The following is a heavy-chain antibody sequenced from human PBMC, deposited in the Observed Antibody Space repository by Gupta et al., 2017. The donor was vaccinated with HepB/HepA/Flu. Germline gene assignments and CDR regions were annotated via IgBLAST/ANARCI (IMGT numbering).Heavy chain of an antibody. CDR3: ARGKPLSLRTPDY. CDR1: GDTFSTLD. D-gene: IGHD2/OR15-2a*01. J-gene: IGHJ4*02. CDR2: MNPNSGNT. V-gene: IGHV1-8*02. Sequence: QVQVVQSGAAVKKPGDSVKVSCKTSGDTFSTLDINWVRQAPGKGLEWMGWMNPNSGNTGYAQKFQGRVTMTRNISTSTAYLELRRLRSEDTAIYYCARGKPLSLRTPDYWGQGTLVTASS.